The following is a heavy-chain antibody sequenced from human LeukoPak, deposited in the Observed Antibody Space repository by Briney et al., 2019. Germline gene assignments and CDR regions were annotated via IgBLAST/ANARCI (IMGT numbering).Heavy chain of an antibody. Sequence: GGSLRLSCAASGFTFSDYYMSWIRQAPGKGLEWVSYISSSGSTIYYADSVKGRFTTSRDNAKNSLYLQMNSLRAEDTALYYCAKDITDYYDSSGYIQGFDYWGQGTLVTVSS. CDR1: GFTFSDYY. D-gene: IGHD3-22*01. CDR3: AKDITDYYDSSGYIQGFDY. J-gene: IGHJ4*02. CDR2: ISSSGSTI. V-gene: IGHV3-11*01.